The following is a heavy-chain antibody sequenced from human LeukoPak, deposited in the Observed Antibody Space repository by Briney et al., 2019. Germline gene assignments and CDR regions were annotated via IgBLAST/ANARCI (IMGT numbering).Heavy chain of an antibody. Sequence: PSQTLSLTCSVSGGSISSGGYYWTWIRQYPGEGLEWIGYIHHTGSTYYKPSLQSRVTISVDTSKNQFSLWLTAVTAADTAVHYCAREPRDFYWFEVWGQGTPVTVSS. J-gene: IGHJ5*02. CDR2: IHHTGST. CDR3: AREPRDFYWFEV. V-gene: IGHV4-31*03. CDR1: GGSISSGGYY. D-gene: IGHD2/OR15-2a*01.